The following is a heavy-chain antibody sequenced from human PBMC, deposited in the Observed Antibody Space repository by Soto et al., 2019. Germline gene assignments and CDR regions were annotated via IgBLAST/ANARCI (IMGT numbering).Heavy chain of an antibody. V-gene: IGHV3-30-3*01. CDR1: GFTFSSYA. Sequence: VQLVESGGGVVQPGRSLRLSCAASGFTFSSYAMHWVRQAPGKGLEWVAVISYDGSNKYYADSVKGRFTISRDNSKNTLYLQMNSLRAEDTAVYYCARDASPITMIVVVIGYFDYWGQGTLVTVSS. D-gene: IGHD3-22*01. CDR2: ISYDGSNK. CDR3: ARDASPITMIVVVIGYFDY. J-gene: IGHJ4*02.